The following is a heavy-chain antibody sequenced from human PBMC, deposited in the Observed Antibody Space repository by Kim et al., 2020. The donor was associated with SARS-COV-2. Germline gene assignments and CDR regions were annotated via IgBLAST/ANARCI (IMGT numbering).Heavy chain of an antibody. Sequence: SGPTLVNPTQTLTLTCMFSGFSLSTSGMCVTWIRQPPGKALEWLARIDWDDDKYYNTSLKTRLTISKDTSKNQVVLTMTNMDPVDTGTYYCAHIRGIGTTRSQSFRYSMDVWGKGTTVTVSS. D-gene: IGHD1-1*01. CDR1: GFSLSTSGMC. V-gene: IGHV2-70*12. J-gene: IGHJ6*03. CDR2: IDWDDDK. CDR3: AHIRGIGTTRSQSFRYSMDV.